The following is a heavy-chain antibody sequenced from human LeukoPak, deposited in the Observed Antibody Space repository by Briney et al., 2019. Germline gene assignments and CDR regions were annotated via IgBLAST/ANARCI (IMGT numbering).Heavy chain of an antibody. CDR2: INGDGSWT. Sequence: GGSLRLSCAASGNYWMHWVRQAPGKGLAWVSHINGDGSWTTYADSVKGRFTISRDNAKNTLYLQMNSLRAEDTALYYCARQNYGAGPDYWGQGTLVTVSS. V-gene: IGHV3-74*01. CDR3: ARQNYGAGPDY. CDR1: GNYW. J-gene: IGHJ4*02. D-gene: IGHD3-10*01.